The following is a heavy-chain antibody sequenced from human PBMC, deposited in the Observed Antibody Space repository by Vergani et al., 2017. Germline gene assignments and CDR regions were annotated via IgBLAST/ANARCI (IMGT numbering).Heavy chain of an antibody. CDR2: MNGDGDTI. V-gene: IGHV3-74*01. Sequence: EVELVESGGGLVQPGGSLRLSRAASGFTFNEYWMHWARQVPGKGLVWVSGMNGDGDTISYADSVKGRFTISRDNAKNTLFLQMNSLRAADTAVYYCARARKFRFGVVWENWFDPWGQGTLVTVSS. D-gene: IGHD3-3*01. CDR3: ARARKFRFGVVWENWFDP. CDR1: GFTFNEYW. J-gene: IGHJ5*02.